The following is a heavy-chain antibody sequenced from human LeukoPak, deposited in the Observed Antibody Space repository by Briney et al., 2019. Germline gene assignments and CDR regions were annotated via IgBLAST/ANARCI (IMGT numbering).Heavy chain of an antibody. D-gene: IGHD2-2*01. V-gene: IGHV1-2*02. J-gene: IGHJ5*02. CDR3: AREGSVVPAARAVGWFDP. Sequence: GASVKVSCKASGYTFTGYYMHWVRQAPGQGLEWMGWINPNSGGTNYAQKFQGRVTMTRDTSISTAYMELSRLRSDDTAVYYCAREGSVVPAARAVGWFDPWGQGTLVTVSS. CDR1: GYTFTGYY. CDR2: INPNSGGT.